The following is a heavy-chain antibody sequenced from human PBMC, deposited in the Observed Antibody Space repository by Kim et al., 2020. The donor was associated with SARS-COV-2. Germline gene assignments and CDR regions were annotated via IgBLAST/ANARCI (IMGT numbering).Heavy chain of an antibody. D-gene: IGHD6-13*01. J-gene: IGHJ4*02. CDR3: AGLSRSSSWYPLDY. V-gene: IGHV3-7*01. Sequence: DSGKARFTTSRDNAKNSLYLQMNSLRAEDTAVYYCAGLSRSSSWYPLDYWGQGTLVTVSS.